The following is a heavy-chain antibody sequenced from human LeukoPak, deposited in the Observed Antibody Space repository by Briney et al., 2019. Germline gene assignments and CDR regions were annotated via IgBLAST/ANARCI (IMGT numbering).Heavy chain of an antibody. J-gene: IGHJ4*02. V-gene: IGHV4-38-2*02. CDR1: GSSINSVYS. Sequence: PSETLSLTCTVFGSSINSVYSWGWIRQPPGKGLEWIGSIYHNGNTYYNSSLKSRVTISVHTSENQVSLKLSSVTAADTAVYYCASYKTYYDSSGNPFDYWGQGTLVTVSS. CDR2: IYHNGNT. CDR3: ASYKTYYDSSGNPFDY. D-gene: IGHD3-22*01.